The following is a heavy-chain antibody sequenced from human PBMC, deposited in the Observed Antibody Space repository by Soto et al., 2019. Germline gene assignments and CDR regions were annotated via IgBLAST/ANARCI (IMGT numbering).Heavy chain of an antibody. D-gene: IGHD4-4*01. Sequence: QVQLQESGPGLVKPSGTLSLTCTVSSGSISSTNWWSWVRQPPGKGLEWIGEIYHSGSTNYNPSLKSRVTISVDKSKNQFSLRLSSVTAADTAMYYCAKEGARVTTPLGRDAFDIWGQGTMVTVSS. CDR2: IYHSGST. CDR3: AKEGARVTTPLGRDAFDI. J-gene: IGHJ3*02. CDR1: SGSISSTNW. V-gene: IGHV4-4*02.